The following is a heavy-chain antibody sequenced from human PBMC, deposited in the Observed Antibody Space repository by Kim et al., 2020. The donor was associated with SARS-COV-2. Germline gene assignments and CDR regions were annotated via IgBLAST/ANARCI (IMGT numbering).Heavy chain of an antibody. CDR3: TRLPGLYSLDV. V-gene: IGHV5-10-1*01. Sequence: AESLKISCKASGYTFTTYWISWVLQMPGKGLEWMARIDPSDSYINYSPSFQGHVTISVDKSISTAYLQWSGLKASDTAMYYCTRLPGLYSLDVWGQGTAVTVPS. CDR2: IDPSDSYI. CDR1: GYTFTTYW. J-gene: IGHJ6*02.